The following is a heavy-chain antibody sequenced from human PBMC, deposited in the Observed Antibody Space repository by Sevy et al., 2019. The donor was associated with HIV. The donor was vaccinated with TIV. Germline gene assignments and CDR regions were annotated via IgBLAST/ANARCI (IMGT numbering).Heavy chain of an antibody. J-gene: IGHJ3*02. V-gene: IGHV3-9*03. D-gene: IGHD3-22*01. CDR2: ISWNSGSI. Sequence: GGSLRLSCAASGFTVSSNYMSWVRQAPGKGLEWVSGISWNSGSIGYADSVKGRFTISRDNAKNSLYLQMNSLRAEDMALYYCAKARVPYYYDSSGYDAFDIWGQGTMVTVSS. CDR1: GFTVSSNY. CDR3: AKARVPYYYDSSGYDAFDI.